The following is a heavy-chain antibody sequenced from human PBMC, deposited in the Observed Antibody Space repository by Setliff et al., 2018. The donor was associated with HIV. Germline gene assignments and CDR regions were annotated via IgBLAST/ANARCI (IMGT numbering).Heavy chain of an antibody. J-gene: IGHJ4*02. Sequence: GGSLRLSCAASGFSFSTYAMHWVRQAPGKGLEWVSVISYDGSSESYADSVKGRFTISRDNSKNTLYLQMNSLGPEDTAVYYCARARTGVTMVRGAMSFWGQGTLVTVPS. CDR3: ARARTGVTMVRGAMSF. CDR1: GFSFSTYA. CDR2: ISYDGSSE. D-gene: IGHD3-10*01. V-gene: IGHV3-30*04.